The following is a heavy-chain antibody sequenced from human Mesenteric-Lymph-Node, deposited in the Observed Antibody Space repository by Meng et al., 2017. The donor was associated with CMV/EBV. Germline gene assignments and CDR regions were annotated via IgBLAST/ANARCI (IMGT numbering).Heavy chain of an antibody. CDR1: AGSISSSSYY. D-gene: IGHD5-18*01. J-gene: IGHJ4*02. CDR2: IYYSGSTY. CDR3: ARHSALLVTNFDY. Sequence: QLQLQGSGPGLVKPSEALSVTCAVSAGSISSSSYYWGWIRQPPGKGLEWIGYIYYSGSTYYYNPSLKTRVTISVDTSKNQFSLKLSSVTAADTAVYYCARHSALLVTNFDYWGQGTLVTVSS. V-gene: IGHV4-39*01.